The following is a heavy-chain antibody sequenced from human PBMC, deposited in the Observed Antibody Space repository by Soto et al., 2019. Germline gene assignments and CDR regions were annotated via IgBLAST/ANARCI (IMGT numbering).Heavy chain of an antibody. J-gene: IGHJ6*02. CDR1: GFTFSGYS. D-gene: IGHD2-8*01. V-gene: IGHV3-21*01. CDR2: ISGPSIYI. Sequence: EVPLVESGGGLVKPGGSLRLSCVASGFTFSGYSINWVRQAPGKGLEWVSYISGPSIYIYYADSVKGRFTISRDNAKSAVYLQMNSLRAEDTAVYYCASGFRNGFTVWGQGTTVSVSS. CDR3: ASGFRNGFTV.